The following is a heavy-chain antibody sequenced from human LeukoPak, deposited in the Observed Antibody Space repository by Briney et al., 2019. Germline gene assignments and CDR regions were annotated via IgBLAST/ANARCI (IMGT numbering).Heavy chain of an antibody. CDR1: GFTFSTYW. CDR3: ARDGVVVPADPPLNDAFDI. J-gene: IGHJ3*02. V-gene: IGHV3-7*01. D-gene: IGHD2-2*01. CDR2: IKQDGSEK. Sequence: GGSLRLSCAASGFTFSTYWMSWVRQAPGRGLEWVASIKQDGSEKYYVDSVKGRFTISRDNAKNSLYLQMNSLRAEDTAVYYCARDGVVVPADPPLNDAFDIWGQGTMVTVSS.